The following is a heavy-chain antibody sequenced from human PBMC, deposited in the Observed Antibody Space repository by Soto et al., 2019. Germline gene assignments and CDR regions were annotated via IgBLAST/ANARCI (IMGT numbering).Heavy chain of an antibody. V-gene: IGHV3-74*01. J-gene: IGHJ5*02. CDR3: ARGTTYYDILTGYSGGWFDP. CDR1: GFTFSSYW. CDR2: INSDGSST. D-gene: IGHD3-9*01. Sequence: GGSLRLSCAASGFTFSSYWMHWVRQAPGKGLVWVSRINSDGSSTSYADSVKGRFTISRDNAKNTLYLQMNSLRAEDTAVYYCARGTTYYDILTGYSGGWFDPWGQGTLVTVSS.